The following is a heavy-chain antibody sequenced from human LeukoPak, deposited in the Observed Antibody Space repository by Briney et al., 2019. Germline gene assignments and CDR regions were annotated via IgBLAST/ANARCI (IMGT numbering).Heavy chain of an antibody. CDR3: ARAPQENDYGDY. CDR1: GFTFSSYS. CDR2: ISSSSSSYI. V-gene: IGHV3-21*01. Sequence: PGGSLRLSCAASGFTFSSYSMNWVRQAPGKGLEWVSSISSSSSSYIYYADSVKGRFTISRDNAKNSLYLQMNSLRAEDTAVYYCARAPQENDYGDYWGQGTLVTVSS. J-gene: IGHJ4*02.